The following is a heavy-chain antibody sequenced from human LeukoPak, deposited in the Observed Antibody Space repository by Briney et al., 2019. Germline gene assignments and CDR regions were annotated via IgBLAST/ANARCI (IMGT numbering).Heavy chain of an antibody. CDR3: ARGRCSSTSCLIDAFDI. V-gene: IGHV1-69*13. CDR2: IIPIFGTA. Sequence: ASVKVSCKDSGGTFSSYAISWVRQAPGQGLEWMGGIIPIFGTANYAQKFQGRVTITADESTSTAYMELCSLRSEDTAVYYCARGRCSSTSCLIDAFDIWGQGTMVTVSS. D-gene: IGHD2-2*01. J-gene: IGHJ3*02. CDR1: GGTFSSYA.